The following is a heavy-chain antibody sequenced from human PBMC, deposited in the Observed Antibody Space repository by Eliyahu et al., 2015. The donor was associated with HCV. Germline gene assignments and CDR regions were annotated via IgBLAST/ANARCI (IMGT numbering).Heavy chain of an antibody. V-gene: IGHV3-15*01. CDR1: GFIFXXXW. CDR2: IKTKTDGGTT. Sequence: EVQLVESGGGLVKPGGSLRLSCAAXGFIFXXXWMSWGRQAXGKGLEXVGLIKTKTDGGTTDYAAPVKGRFTISRDDSGNTLYLQMNSLKIEDTAVYYCSTHRSYSSPSILDYWGQGTLVTVSS. J-gene: IGHJ4*01. CDR3: STHRSYSSPSILDY. D-gene: IGHD6-6*01.